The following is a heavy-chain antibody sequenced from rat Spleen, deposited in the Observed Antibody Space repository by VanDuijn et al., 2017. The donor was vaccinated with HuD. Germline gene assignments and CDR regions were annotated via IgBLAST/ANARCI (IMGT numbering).Heavy chain of an antibody. Sequence: QVQLKESGPGLVQPSQTLSLTCTVSGFSLSNYGVIWVRQPPGKGLEWMGVIWGNGNTNYSSALKSRLSISRDTSKSQVFLKMNSLQTEDTAIYFCARALLGGYLMDVWGQGTSVTVSS. D-gene: IGHD4-2*01. V-gene: IGHV2-13*01. CDR3: ARALLGGYLMDV. J-gene: IGHJ4*01. CDR1: GFSLSNYG. CDR2: IWGNGNT.